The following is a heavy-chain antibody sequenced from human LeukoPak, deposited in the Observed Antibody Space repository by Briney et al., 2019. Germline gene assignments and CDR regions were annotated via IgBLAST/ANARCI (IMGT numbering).Heavy chain of an antibody. CDR3: ARGGDYDILTSQIDY. CDR2: IYYSGST. Sequence: KPSETLFLTCTVSGGSISSSSYYWGWIRQPPGKRLEWIGSIYYSGSTYYNPSLKSRVTISVDTPKNQFSLKLSSVTAADTAVYYCARGGDYDILTSQIDYWGQGTLVTVSS. V-gene: IGHV4-39*07. CDR1: GGSISSSSYY. J-gene: IGHJ4*02. D-gene: IGHD3-9*01.